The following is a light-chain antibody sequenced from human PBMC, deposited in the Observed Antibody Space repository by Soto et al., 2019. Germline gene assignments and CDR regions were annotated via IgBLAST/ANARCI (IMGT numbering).Light chain of an antibody. Sequence: IVMTQSPDSLAVSLGERATINCKSSQSVLYGSNNKKYLAWYQQKPGQPHKLLIYWASARESGVPDRVSGSESATDFTRTITGLQAEDVAVYYSHQYYSTAQTFGQGTKVE. CDR2: WAS. V-gene: IGKV4-1*01. CDR3: HQYYSTAQT. J-gene: IGKJ1*01. CDR1: QSVLYGSNNKKY.